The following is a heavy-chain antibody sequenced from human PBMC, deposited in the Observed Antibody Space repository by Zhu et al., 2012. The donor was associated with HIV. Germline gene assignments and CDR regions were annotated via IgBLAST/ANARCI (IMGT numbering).Heavy chain of an antibody. D-gene: IGHD6-13*01. Sequence: QVQLQESGPGLVKPSETLSLTCGVSGYSISSGFYWGWIRQSPGKGLEWTASISHRGNTYYNPSLERRVTISIDTSKNEFSLKLSSMTAADTAIYYCARRELGRSEADWFDPWSQGTLVTVSS. CDR1: GYSISSGFY. CDR3: ARRELGRSEADWFDP. J-gene: IGHJ5*02. CDR2: ISHRGNT. V-gene: IGHV4-38-2*01.